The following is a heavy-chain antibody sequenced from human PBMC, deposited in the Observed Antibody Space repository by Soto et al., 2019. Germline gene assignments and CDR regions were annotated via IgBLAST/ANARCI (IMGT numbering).Heavy chain of an antibody. D-gene: IGHD2-21*01. CDR2: IYYTGST. J-gene: IGHJ4*02. Sequence: SVTMCLTCTVSGGSIISADCYWSWIRQPPGKGLEWIGYIYYTGSTHYNPSLKSRVTMSLDTAKKQFSLKLRSVTATDTAVYYCARAVIPPYLESGYYFDYWGQGALVTVSS. V-gene: IGHV4-30-4*01. CDR3: ARAVIPPYLESGYYFDY. CDR1: GGSIISADCY.